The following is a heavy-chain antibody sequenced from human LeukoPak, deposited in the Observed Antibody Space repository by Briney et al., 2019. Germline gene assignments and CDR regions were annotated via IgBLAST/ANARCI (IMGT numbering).Heavy chain of an antibody. D-gene: IGHD6-13*01. Sequence: GESLKISCKGSGYSFTSYWISWLRQMPGKGLEWMGRIDPSDSYTNYSPSFQGHVTISADKSISTAYLQWSSLKASDTAMYYCARTEGLAAAGDDYWGQGTLVTVSS. V-gene: IGHV5-10-1*01. J-gene: IGHJ4*02. CDR2: IDPSDSYT. CDR3: ARTEGLAAAGDDY. CDR1: GYSFTSYW.